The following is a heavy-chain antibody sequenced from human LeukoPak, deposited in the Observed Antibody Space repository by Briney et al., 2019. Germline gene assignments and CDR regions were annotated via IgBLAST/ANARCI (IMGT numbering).Heavy chain of an antibody. CDR2: LYYSGST. CDR1: GGSISIDY. Sequence: SETLSLTCTASGGSISIDYWNWIRQPPGKGLEWIGNLYYSGSTSYNASLKSRVSISVDTSKNQFSLELSSVTAADTAVYYCARVLAAAGNNWFDPWGQGTLVTVSS. J-gene: IGHJ5*02. D-gene: IGHD6-13*01. V-gene: IGHV4-59*01. CDR3: ARVLAAAGNNWFDP.